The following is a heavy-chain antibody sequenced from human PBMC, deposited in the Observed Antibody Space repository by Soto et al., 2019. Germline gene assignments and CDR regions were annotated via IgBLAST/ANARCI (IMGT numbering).Heavy chain of an antibody. CDR2: IDPSDSQT. CDR3: ARQIYDSDTGPNFQYYFDS. Sequence: GDSLKISCKGSGYSFAGYWITWVRQKPGKGLEWMGRIDPSDSQTYYSPSFRGHVTISATKSITTVFLQWSSLRASDTAMYYCARQIYDSDTGPNFQYYFDSWGQGTAVTGS. V-gene: IGHV5-10-1*01. CDR1: GYSFAGYW. D-gene: IGHD3-22*01. J-gene: IGHJ4*02.